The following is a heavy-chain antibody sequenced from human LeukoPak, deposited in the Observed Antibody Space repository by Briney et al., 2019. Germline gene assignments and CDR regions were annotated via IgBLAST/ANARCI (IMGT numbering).Heavy chain of an antibody. CDR3: ARDWSGDDY. CDR1: GFTFSTYS. D-gene: IGHD3-3*01. Sequence: GGSLRLSCAASGFTFSTYSMSWVRQAPGKGLEWVSSFSSGSTYIYYVDSVKGRFTISRDDAKNSLYLQMNSLRADDTAVYYCARDWSGDDYWGQGTLVTVSS. CDR2: FSSGSTYI. V-gene: IGHV3-21*01. J-gene: IGHJ4*02.